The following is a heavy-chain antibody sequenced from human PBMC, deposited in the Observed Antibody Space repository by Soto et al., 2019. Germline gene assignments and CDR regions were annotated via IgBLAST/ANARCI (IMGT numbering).Heavy chain of an antibody. CDR1: GGSISSYY. D-gene: IGHD6-6*01. CDR2: IYYSGST. V-gene: IGHV4-59*08. CDR3: ARLRSGYSSSSVCY. Sequence: SETLSLTCTVSGGSISSYYWSWIRQPPGKGLEWIGYIYYSGSTNYNPSLKSRVTISVDTSKNQFSLKLSSVTAADTAVYYCARLRSGYSSSSVCYWGQGTLVTVSS. J-gene: IGHJ4*02.